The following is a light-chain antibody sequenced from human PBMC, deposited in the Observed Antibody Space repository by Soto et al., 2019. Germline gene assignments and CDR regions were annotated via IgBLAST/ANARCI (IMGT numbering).Light chain of an antibody. CDR1: SSNIGAGYD. CDR2: GNS. V-gene: IGLV1-40*01. J-gene: IGLJ2*01. CDR3: QSYDSSLSGVV. Sequence: QSALTQPPSVSGAPGQRVTISCTGSSSNIGAGYDVHWYHQLPGTAPKLLIYGNSNRPSGVPDRFSGSKSGTSASLVITGLQAEDEADYYCQSYDSSLSGVVFGGGTQLTVL.